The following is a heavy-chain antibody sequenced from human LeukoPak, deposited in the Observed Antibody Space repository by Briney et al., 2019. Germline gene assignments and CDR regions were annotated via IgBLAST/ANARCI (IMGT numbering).Heavy chain of an antibody. V-gene: IGHV3-48*03. CDR2: ISSSGSTI. Sequence: GGSLRLSSAASGFTFSSYEMNWVRQAPGKGLEWVSYISSSGSTIYYADSVKGRFTISRDNAKNSLYLQMNSLRAEDTAVYYCARDRIAVAGLDYWGQGTLVTVSS. CDR1: GFTFSSYE. CDR3: ARDRIAVAGLDY. D-gene: IGHD6-19*01. J-gene: IGHJ4*02.